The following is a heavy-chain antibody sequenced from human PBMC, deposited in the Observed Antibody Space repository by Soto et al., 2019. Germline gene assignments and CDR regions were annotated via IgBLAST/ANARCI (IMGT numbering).Heavy chain of an antibody. CDR1: GFTFSSYG. CDR3: ATVWGQLARTYYYYYYGMDV. Sequence: GGSLRLSCAASGFTFSSYGMHWVRQAPGKGLEWVAVISYDGSNKYYADSVKGRFTISRDNSKNTLYLQMNSLRAEDTAVYYCATVWGQLARTYYYYYYGMDVWGQGTTVTVSS. CDR2: ISYDGSNK. D-gene: IGHD6-13*01. V-gene: IGHV3-30*03. J-gene: IGHJ6*02.